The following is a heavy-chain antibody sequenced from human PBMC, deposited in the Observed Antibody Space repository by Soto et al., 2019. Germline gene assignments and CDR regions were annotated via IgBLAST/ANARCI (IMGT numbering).Heavy chain of an antibody. CDR2: INHSGST. J-gene: IGHJ4*02. CDR1: GGSFSGYY. CDR3: ARGRGRLWFGELLTDFDY. V-gene: IGHV4-34*01. Sequence: SETLSLTCAVYGGSFSGYYWSWIRQPPGKGLEWIGEINHSGSTNYNPSLKSRVTISVDTSKNQFSLKLSSVTAADTAVYYCARGRGRLWFGELLTDFDYWGQGTLVTVSS. D-gene: IGHD3-10*01.